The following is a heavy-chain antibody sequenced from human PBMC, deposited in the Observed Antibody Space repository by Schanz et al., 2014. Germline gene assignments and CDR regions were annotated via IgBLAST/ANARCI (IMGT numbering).Heavy chain of an antibody. CDR3: ARDRRNADIDY. Sequence: EVQLLESGGGLVQPGGSLRLSCASSGFSFTTYAMSWVRQAPGKELEWVSSISSGGGTIYYADSVKGRFTISRDNAKNSLYLEMNSLRAEDTALYYCARDRRNADIDYWGQGTLLTVSS. V-gene: IGHV3-23*01. J-gene: IGHJ4*02. CDR2: ISSGGGTI. D-gene: IGHD1-1*01. CDR1: GFSFTTYA.